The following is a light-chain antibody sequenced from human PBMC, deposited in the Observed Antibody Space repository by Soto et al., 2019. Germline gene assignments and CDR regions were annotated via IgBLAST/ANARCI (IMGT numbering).Light chain of an antibody. CDR3: QKDNSAPYT. J-gene: IGKJ2*01. CDR1: QGISNY. Sequence: DIQMTQSPSSLSASVGDRVTITCRASQGISNYLAWYQQKPRKVPKLLIYAASTSQSGVPSRFSGSGSGTGFTLTISSLQPEDVATYYCQKDNSAPYTFGQGTKLEIK. CDR2: AAS. V-gene: IGKV1-27*01.